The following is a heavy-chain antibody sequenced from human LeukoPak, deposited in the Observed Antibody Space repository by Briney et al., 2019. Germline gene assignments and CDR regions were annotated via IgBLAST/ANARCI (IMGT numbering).Heavy chain of an antibody. D-gene: IGHD6-13*01. CDR2: MNPNSGNT. CDR1: GYTFSSYD. Sequence: ASVKVSCKASGYTFSSYDINWVRQATGQGLERMGWMNPNSGNTGYAQKFQGRVTMTRDTSISTAYMELTDLTSEDTAVYYCARRLAAAGYLPDYWGPGTLVTVSS. CDR3: ARRLAAAGYLPDY. V-gene: IGHV1-8*01. J-gene: IGHJ4*02.